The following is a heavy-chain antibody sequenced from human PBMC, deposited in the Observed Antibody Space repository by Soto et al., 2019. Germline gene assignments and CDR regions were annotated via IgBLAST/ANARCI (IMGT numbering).Heavy chain of an antibody. V-gene: IGHV3-30*18. CDR3: AKDLRDGYNLAYYYGMGV. J-gene: IGHJ6*02. Sequence: QVQLVESGGGVVQPGRSLRLSCAASGFTFSSYGMHWVRQAPGKGLEWVAVISYDGSNKYYADSVKGRFTISRDNSKNTLYLQMNSLRAEDTAVYYCAKDLRDGYNLAYYYGMGVWGQGTTVTVSS. D-gene: IGHD5-12*01. CDR2: ISYDGSNK. CDR1: GFTFSSYG.